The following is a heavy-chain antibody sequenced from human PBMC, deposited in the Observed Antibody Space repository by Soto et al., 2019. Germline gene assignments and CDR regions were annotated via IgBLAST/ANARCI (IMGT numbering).Heavy chain of an antibody. D-gene: IGHD3-22*01. CDR2: IYYSGST. V-gene: IGHV4-30-4*01. CDR3: ARDMKVYYYDSSGYSDAFDI. J-gene: IGHJ3*02. CDR1: GGSISSGDYY. Sequence: SETLSLTCTVSGGSISSGDYYWSWIRQPPGKGLEWIGYIYYSGSTYYNPSLKSRVTISVDTSKNQFSLKLSSVTAADTAVYYCARDMKVYYYDSSGYSDAFDIWGQGTMVT.